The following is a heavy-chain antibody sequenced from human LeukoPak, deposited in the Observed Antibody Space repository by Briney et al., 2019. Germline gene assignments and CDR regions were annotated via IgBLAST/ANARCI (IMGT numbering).Heavy chain of an antibody. CDR1: GGSISSSSYY. D-gene: IGHD6-13*01. J-gene: IGHJ5*02. CDR2: IYYSGST. Sequence: TSETLSLTCTVSGGSISSSSYYWGWIRQPPGKGLEWIGSIYYSGSTYYNPSLKSRVTISVDTSKNQFSLKPSSVAAADTAVYYCAREERGSWYPEALYNWFDPWGQGTLVTVSS. V-gene: IGHV4-39*07. CDR3: AREERGSWYPEALYNWFDP.